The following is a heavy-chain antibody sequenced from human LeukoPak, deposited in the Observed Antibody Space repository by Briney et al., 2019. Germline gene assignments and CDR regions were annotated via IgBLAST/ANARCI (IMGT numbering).Heavy chain of an antibody. CDR1: GGSISSSSYY. V-gene: IGHV4-39*07. D-gene: IGHD3-22*01. Sequence: NSSETLSLTCTVSGGSISSSSYYWGWIRQPPGKGLEWIGSIYYSGSTYYNPSHKSRVTISVDMSKNHFSLKLSSVTAADTAVYYCVRTSYYDNGGYYYVQAFDIWGQGTMVTVSS. CDR2: IYYSGST. J-gene: IGHJ3*02. CDR3: VRTSYYDNGGYYYVQAFDI.